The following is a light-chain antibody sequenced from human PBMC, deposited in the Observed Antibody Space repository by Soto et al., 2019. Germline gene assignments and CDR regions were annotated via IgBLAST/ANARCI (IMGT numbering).Light chain of an antibody. Sequence: EIVLTQSPGTLSLSPGERATLSCRASQSVNNNDLAWYQQKPGQAPRLLIYVASSRATGIPDRFSGSGSVTEFTLTISRLEPEDFAVYFCQQYASSPFTFGQGTKLEI. CDR1: QSVNNND. CDR3: QQYASSPFT. V-gene: IGKV3-20*01. CDR2: VAS. J-gene: IGKJ2*01.